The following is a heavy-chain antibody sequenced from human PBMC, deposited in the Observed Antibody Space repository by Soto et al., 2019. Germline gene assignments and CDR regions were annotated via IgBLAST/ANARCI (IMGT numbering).Heavy chain of an antibody. CDR1: GYTFTGYY. Sequence: QVQLVQSGAEVKKPGASVKVSCKASGYTFTGYYMHWVRQAPGQGLEWMGWINPNSGGTNYAQKFQGRVTMTRDTSISTAYMELSRLRSDDTAVYYCSRTYYYDGSGYYYDYWGQGTLVTVSS. D-gene: IGHD3-22*01. CDR2: INPNSGGT. CDR3: SRTYYYDGSGYYYDY. J-gene: IGHJ4*02. V-gene: IGHV1-2*02.